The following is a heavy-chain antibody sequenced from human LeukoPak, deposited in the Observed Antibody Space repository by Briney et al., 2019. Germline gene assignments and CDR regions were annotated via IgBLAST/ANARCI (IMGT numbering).Heavy chain of an antibody. CDR1: GFTFSSYG. CDR2: ISYDGSNT. V-gene: IGHV3-30*18. J-gene: IGHJ4*02. D-gene: IGHD3-10*01. CDR3: AKPYYYGSRSYMDY. Sequence: GSLILSCAASGFTFSSYGMHWVRQAPGKGLEWVAVISYDGSNTYYADSVKGRFTISRDNSKNMLYLQMNSLRAEDTAVYYCAKPYYYGSRSYMDYWGQGTLVTVSS.